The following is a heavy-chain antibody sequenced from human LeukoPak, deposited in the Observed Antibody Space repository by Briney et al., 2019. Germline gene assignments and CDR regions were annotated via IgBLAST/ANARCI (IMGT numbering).Heavy chain of an antibody. V-gene: IGHV3-48*01. D-gene: IGHD3-10*01. CDR3: ARGGNTYFDY. Sequence: GGSLRLSCAASGFTFSSYSMNWVRQAPGKGLEWVSYISSSSSTIYYADSVKGRFTISRDNSKNTLYLQMNSLRAEDTAVYYCARGGNTYFDYWGQGTLVTVSS. CDR1: GFTFSSYS. CDR2: ISSSSSTI. J-gene: IGHJ4*02.